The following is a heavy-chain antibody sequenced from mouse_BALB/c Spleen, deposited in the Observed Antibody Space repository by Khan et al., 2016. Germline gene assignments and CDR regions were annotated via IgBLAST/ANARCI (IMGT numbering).Heavy chain of an antibody. V-gene: IGHV6-6*02. CDR2: IRLKSNNFAT. CDR3: TSVYYRYPWFAY. J-gene: IGHJ3*01. Sequence: EVKLEVSGGGLVQPGGSMKLSCVASGFTFSNYWMNWVRQSPEKGLEWVAEIRLKSNNFATHYAESVKGRFTISRDDSKSSVYLQMNNLRAEDTGIYYCTSVYYRYPWFAYWGQGTLVTVSA. D-gene: IGHD2-14*01. CDR1: GFTFSNYW.